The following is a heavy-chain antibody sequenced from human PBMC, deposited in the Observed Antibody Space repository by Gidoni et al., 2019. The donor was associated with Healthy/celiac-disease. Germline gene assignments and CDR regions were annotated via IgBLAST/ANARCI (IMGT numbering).Heavy chain of an antibody. CDR2: IYSGGST. Sequence: EVQLVESGGGLIQPGGSLRLYCPASGFPLSSDYMSWVRQAPGKGLEWVSVIYSGGSTYYADSVKGRFTISRDNSKNTLYLQMNSLRAEDTAVYYCARDRCSGGSCYFDYWGQGTLVTVSS. CDR1: GFPLSSDY. V-gene: IGHV3-53*01. J-gene: IGHJ4*02. CDR3: ARDRCSGGSCYFDY. D-gene: IGHD2-15*01.